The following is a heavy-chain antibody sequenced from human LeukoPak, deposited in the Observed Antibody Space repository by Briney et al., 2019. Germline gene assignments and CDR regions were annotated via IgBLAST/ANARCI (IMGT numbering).Heavy chain of an antibody. J-gene: IGHJ4*02. CDR2: ISSSSSNI. CDR3: ARDPSPSRYGLYYFDY. D-gene: IGHD5-18*01. V-gene: IGHV3-21*01. CDR1: GFTFSSYS. Sequence: GGSLRLSCAASGFTFSSYSMNWVRQAPGKGLEWVSSISSSSSNIYYANSVKGRFTISRDNAKNSLYLQMNSLRAEDTAVYYCARDPSPSRYGLYYFDYWGQGTLVTVSS.